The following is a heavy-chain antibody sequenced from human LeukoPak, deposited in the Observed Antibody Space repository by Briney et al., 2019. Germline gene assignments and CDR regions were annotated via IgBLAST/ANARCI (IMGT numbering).Heavy chain of an antibody. CDR3: AKDSPTPPYYYDSSGYYLVY. J-gene: IGHJ4*02. CDR1: GFTFSSYA. Sequence: PGGSLRLSCVVSGFTFSSYAMSWVRQAPGKGLEWVSAISGSGGSTYYADSVKGRFTISRDNSKNTLYLQMNSLRAEDTAVYYCAKDSPTPPYYYDSSGYYLVYWGQGTLVTVSS. CDR2: ISGSGGST. D-gene: IGHD3-22*01. V-gene: IGHV3-23*01.